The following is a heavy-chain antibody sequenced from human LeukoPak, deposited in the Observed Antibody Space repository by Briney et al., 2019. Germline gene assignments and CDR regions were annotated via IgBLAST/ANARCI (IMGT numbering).Heavy chain of an antibody. Sequence: SETLSLTCTVPGDSISNYYCRWIRQPPGKALECIGYTSYSGTTHHNPSLKSRVIISVDTSRNQFSLKLSSVTAADTAMYYCARVVDGYNLHWYFDLWGRGTLVTVSS. CDR2: TSYSGTT. D-gene: IGHD5-24*01. V-gene: IGHV4-59*01. CDR3: ARVVDGYNLHWYFDL. CDR1: GDSISNYY. J-gene: IGHJ2*01.